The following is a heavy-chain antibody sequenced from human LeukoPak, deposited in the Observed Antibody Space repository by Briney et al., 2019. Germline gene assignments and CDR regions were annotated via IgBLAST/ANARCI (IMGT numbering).Heavy chain of an antibody. CDR3: ARDCRYDSGWFDDGMDV. J-gene: IGHJ6*02. Sequence: PSETLSLTCTVSGDSMRSYYWSWIRQAPGKGLEWLGHMDDRGDSNYNPSLKGRGSISVDTSKNQFSLKLRSVTAADTAVCCCARDCRYDSGWFDDGMDVWGPGTTVTVSS. D-gene: IGHD6-13*01. CDR2: MDDRGDS. CDR1: GDSMRSYY. V-gene: IGHV4-59*01.